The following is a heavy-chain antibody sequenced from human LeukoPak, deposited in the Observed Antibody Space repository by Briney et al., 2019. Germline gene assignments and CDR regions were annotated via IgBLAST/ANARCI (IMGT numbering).Heavy chain of an antibody. CDR1: GFTFSSYS. J-gene: IGHJ5*02. Sequence: GGSLRLSCAASGFTFSSYSMNWVRQAPGKGLEWVSYISSSSSNIIYYADSVKGRFTISRDNAKKSLYLEMNSLRAEDTAVYYCASGAYRNWFDPWGQGTLVTVSS. D-gene: IGHD3-16*01. CDR2: ISSSSSNII. V-gene: IGHV3-48*01. CDR3: ASGAYRNWFDP.